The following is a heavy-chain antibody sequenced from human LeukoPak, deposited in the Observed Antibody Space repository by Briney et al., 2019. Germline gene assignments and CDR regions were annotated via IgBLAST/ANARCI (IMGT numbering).Heavy chain of an antibody. D-gene: IGHD5-12*01. V-gene: IGHV1-18*01. Sequence: GASVKVSCKASGYTFTRYSISWVRQAPGQGLEWMGWISAYNGNTNYAQKLQGRVTMTTDTSTSTAYMELRSLRSDDTAVYYCAREASDIVATIPYFDYWGQGTLVIVSS. CDR2: ISAYNGNT. J-gene: IGHJ4*02. CDR1: GYTFTRYS. CDR3: AREASDIVATIPYFDY.